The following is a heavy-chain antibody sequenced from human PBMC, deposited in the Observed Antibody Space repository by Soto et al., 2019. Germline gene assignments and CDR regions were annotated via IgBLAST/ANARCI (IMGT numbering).Heavy chain of an antibody. V-gene: IGHV3-30-3*01. J-gene: IGHJ4*02. CDR1: GFTFSSYA. Sequence: GGSLRLSCAASGFTFSSYAMHWVRQAPGKGLEWVAVISYDGSNKYYADSVKGRFTISRDNSKNTLYLQMNSLRAEDTAVYYCAREYSSSSLLDYWGQGTLVTVSS. CDR3: AREYSSSSLLDY. CDR2: ISYDGSNK. D-gene: IGHD6-6*01.